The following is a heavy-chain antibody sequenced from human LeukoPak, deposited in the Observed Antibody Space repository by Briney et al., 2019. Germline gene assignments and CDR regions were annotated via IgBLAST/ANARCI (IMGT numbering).Heavy chain of an antibody. D-gene: IGHD2-2*01. CDR2: IYYSGST. V-gene: IGHV4-39*07. CDR1: GGSITNSDYY. J-gene: IGHJ5*02. CDR3: ARESDRYCSSTSCPNWYDP. Sequence: SETLSITCTVSGGSITNSDYYWGWIRPPTETGLEWIGSIYYSGSTYYNPSLKSRVTISVDTSKNQFSLKLSSVTAADTAVYYCARESDRYCSSTSCPNWYDPWGQGTLVTVSS.